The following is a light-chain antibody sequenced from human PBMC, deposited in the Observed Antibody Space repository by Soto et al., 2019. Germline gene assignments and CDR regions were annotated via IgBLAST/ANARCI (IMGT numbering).Light chain of an antibody. CDR2: EVS. V-gene: IGLV2-14*01. Sequence: QSALTQPASVSGSPGQSITISCTGTNSDVGGHNYVSWYQHHPGKAPKLMIYEVSNRPSGVSNRFSGSKSGNTASLTISGLQAEDAADYHCSSFSSTSTLYVFGTGTKLTVL. J-gene: IGLJ1*01. CDR1: NSDVGGHNY. CDR3: SSFSSTSTLYV.